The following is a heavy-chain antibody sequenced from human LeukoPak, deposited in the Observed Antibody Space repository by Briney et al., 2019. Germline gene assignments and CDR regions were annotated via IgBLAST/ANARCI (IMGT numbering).Heavy chain of an antibody. V-gene: IGHV4-59*04. CDR3: APLPYPDMVRGVTNWFDP. J-gene: IGHJ5*02. CDR2: IYYSGST. CDR1: GGSISSYY. Sequence: SETLSLTCTVSGGSISSYYWSWIRQPPGKGLEWIGSIYYSGSTYYNPSLKSRVTISVDTSKNQFSLKLSSVTAADTAVYYCAPLPYPDMVRGVTNWFDPWGQGTLVTVSS. D-gene: IGHD3-10*01.